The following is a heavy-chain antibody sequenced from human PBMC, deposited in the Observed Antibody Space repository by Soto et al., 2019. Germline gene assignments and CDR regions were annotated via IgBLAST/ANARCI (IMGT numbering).Heavy chain of an antibody. V-gene: IGHV4-31*03. CDR2: MSYGGNA. D-gene: IGHD3-10*01. CDR3: ARDGSIGATNPYFDY. CDR1: GVSVSSGGYS. Sequence: LSLTCSVSGVSVSSGGYSWSWLRQLPGKGLEWIGDMSYGGNAYHNPSLKSRLSISVDTSKNHVSLNLTSVTAADTAIYFCARDGSIGATNPYFDYWGQGALVTVSS. J-gene: IGHJ4*02.